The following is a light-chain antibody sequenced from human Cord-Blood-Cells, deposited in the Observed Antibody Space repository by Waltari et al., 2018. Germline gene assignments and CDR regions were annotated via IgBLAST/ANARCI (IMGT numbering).Light chain of an antibody. V-gene: IGLV2-8*01. CDR1: SSDVGGYNY. CDR3: SSYAGSTDVV. Sequence: QSALTQPPSASGSPGQSVTISCTGTSSDVGGYNYVSWYQQHPGKAPKRMIYEVSKRPSGVPDRFSGSKSGNTASLTVSGLQAEDEADYYCSSYAGSTDVVFGGGTKLTVL. J-gene: IGLJ2*01. CDR2: EVS.